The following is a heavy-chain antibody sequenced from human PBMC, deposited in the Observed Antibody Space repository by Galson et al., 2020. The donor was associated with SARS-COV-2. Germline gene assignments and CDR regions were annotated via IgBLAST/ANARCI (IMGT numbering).Heavy chain of an antibody. CDR2: IWYDGSNK. Sequence: TGGSLRLSCAASGFTFSSYGMHWVRQAPGKGLEGVAVIWYDGSNKYYADSVKGRFTISRDNSKNTLYLQMNSLRAEDTAVYYCARDSGVLRFLEWFTDVWGQGTTVTVSS. V-gene: IGHV3-33*01. CDR1: GFTFSSYG. CDR3: ARDSGVLRFLEWFTDV. D-gene: IGHD3-3*01. J-gene: IGHJ6*02.